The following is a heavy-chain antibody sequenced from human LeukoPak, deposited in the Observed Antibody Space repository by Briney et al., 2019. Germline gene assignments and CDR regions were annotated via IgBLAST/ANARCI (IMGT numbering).Heavy chain of an antibody. D-gene: IGHD2-21*02. CDR1: GFTFSSYS. V-gene: IGHV3-48*04. CDR3: ARDGRCGGDCYAS. J-gene: IGHJ4*02. Sequence: GGSLRLSCAASGFTFSSYSMNCVRQAPGKGLEWLSSITGSSSSIHYADSVKGRFTISRDNAKNALYLQMNSLRVEDTAVYYCARDGRCGGDCYASWGQGTLVTVSS. CDR2: ITGSSSSI.